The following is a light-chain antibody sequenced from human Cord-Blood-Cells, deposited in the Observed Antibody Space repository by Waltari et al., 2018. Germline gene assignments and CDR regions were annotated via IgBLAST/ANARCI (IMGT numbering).Light chain of an antibody. CDR3: QQRSNWPRT. CDR1: QSVSSY. J-gene: IGKJ1*01. CDR2: DAS. Sequence: IVLTQSPATLSLSPGERPTLSCRASQSVSSYLAWYQQKPGQAPRLLIYDASNRATGIPARFSGSGSGTDFTLTISSLEPEDFAVYYCQQRSNWPRTFGQGTKVEIK. V-gene: IGKV3-11*01.